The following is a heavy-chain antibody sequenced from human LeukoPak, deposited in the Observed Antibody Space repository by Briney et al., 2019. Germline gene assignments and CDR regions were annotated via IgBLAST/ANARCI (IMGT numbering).Heavy chain of an antibody. V-gene: IGHV1-18*01. CDR1: GYTFTNYD. CDR3: AREGGAAAGLRTFDY. D-gene: IGHD6-13*01. Sequence: ASVKVSCKASGYTFTNYDIDWVRQAPGQGLEWMGWISAYNGNTNYAQKLQGRVTMTTDKSTSTAYMELRSLRSDDTAVYYCAREGGAAAGLRTFDYWGQGTLVTVSS. CDR2: ISAYNGNT. J-gene: IGHJ4*02.